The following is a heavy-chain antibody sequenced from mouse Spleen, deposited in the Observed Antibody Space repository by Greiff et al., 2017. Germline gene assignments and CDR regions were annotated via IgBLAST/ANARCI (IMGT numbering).Heavy chain of an antibody. J-gene: IGHJ3*01. CDR2: IYPRDGST. D-gene: IGHD1-1*01. CDR1: GYTFTDHT. V-gene: IGHV1-78*01. Sequence: VQLQQSDAELVKPGASVKISCKVSGYTFTDHTIHWMKQRPEQGLEWIGYIYPRDGSTKYNEKFKGKATLTADKSSSTAYMQLNSLTSEDSAVYFCARPFHYYGSSYVGFAYWGQGTLVTVSA. CDR3: ARPFHYYGSSYVGFAY.